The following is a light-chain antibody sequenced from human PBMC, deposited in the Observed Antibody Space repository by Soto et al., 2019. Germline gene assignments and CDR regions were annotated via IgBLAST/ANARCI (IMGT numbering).Light chain of an antibody. CDR3: QSSNDWPFA. CDR1: ESLFGF. V-gene: IGKV3-15*01. J-gene: IGKJ2*01. Sequence: DIVLTQSPATLSVSPGDRVTLSCRASESLFGFLAWYQQKPGQAPRLLMYGVSTRATGIPARFSGGGSATDFTLPISSLQSEDSAFYFCQSSNDWPFASGLGTRLEI. CDR2: GVS.